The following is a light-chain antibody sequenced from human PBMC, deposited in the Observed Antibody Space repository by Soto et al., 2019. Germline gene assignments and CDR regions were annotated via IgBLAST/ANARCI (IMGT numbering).Light chain of an antibody. J-gene: IGKJ2*01. CDR3: QQYNDWPYT. V-gene: IGKV3-15*01. Sequence: EIVMTQSPATLSMSPGERATLSCRASQSVSSNLAWYQQKPGQAPRLLMYGASTRATGIPARFSGSGSGTEFTLTISSLQSDDLAVYYCQQYNDWPYTFGQGTKLDIK. CDR1: QSVSSN. CDR2: GAS.